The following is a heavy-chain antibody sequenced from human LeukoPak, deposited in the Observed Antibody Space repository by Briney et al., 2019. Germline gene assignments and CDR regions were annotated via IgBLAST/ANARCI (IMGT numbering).Heavy chain of an antibody. CDR3: AKVYDILTGYYRVSGWFDP. Sequence: GGSLRLSCAASGFTFSSYAMSWVRQAPGKGLEWVSAISGSGGSTYYADSVKGRFTISRDNSKNTLYLQMNSLRAEDTAVYYCAKVYDILTGYYRVSGWFDPWGQGTLVTVSS. D-gene: IGHD3-9*01. CDR2: ISGSGGST. J-gene: IGHJ5*02. V-gene: IGHV3-23*01. CDR1: GFTFSSYA.